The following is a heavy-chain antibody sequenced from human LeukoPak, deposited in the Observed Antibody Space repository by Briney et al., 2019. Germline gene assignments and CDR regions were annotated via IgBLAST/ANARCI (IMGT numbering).Heavy chain of an antibody. V-gene: IGHV3-23*01. CDR3: AKDHNGFWSGTPVN. D-gene: IGHD3-3*01. CDR1: GFTFINHA. CDR2: IGGSGGGT. J-gene: IGHJ4*02. Sequence: GGSLRLSCVASGFTFINHAMTWVRQAPGQGLEWVSSIGGSGGGTYYADSVKGRFTISRDNSKNTLYLQMNSLRAEDTAVYYCAKDHNGFWSGTPVNWGQGTLVTVSS.